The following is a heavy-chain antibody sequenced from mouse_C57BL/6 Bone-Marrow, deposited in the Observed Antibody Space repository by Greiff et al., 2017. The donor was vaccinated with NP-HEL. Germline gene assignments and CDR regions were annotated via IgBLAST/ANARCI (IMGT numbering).Heavy chain of an antibody. V-gene: IGHV1-59*01. CDR1: GYTFTSYW. D-gene: IGHD2-2*01. Sequence: QVQLQQSGAELVRPGTSVKLSCKASGYTFTSYWMHWVKQRPGQGLEWIGVIDPSDSYTNFNQKFKGKATLNVDTSSSTPYMQLSSLTAEDSAVYYGARVTGYDGDWFAYWGQGTLVTVSA. CDR3: ARVTGYDGDWFAY. J-gene: IGHJ3*01. CDR2: IDPSDSYT.